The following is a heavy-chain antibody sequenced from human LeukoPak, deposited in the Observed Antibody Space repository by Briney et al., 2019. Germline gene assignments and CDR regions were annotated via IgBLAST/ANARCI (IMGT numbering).Heavy chain of an antibody. J-gene: IGHJ4*02. CDR1: GFTFSSYS. D-gene: IGHD6-6*01. V-gene: IGHV3-21*04. CDR3: VEGGDSRSSGDFDY. Sequence: PGGSLRLSCAASGFTFSSYSMNWVRQAPGKGLEWVSSISSSSSYIYYADSVKGRFTISRDNSKNTLYLQMNSLRAEDTAVYYCVEGGDSRSSGDFDYWGQGTLVTVSS. CDR2: ISSSSSYI.